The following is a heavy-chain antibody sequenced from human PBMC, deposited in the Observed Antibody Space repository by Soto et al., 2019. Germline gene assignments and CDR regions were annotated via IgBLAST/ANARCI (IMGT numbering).Heavy chain of an antibody. D-gene: IGHD3-22*01. CDR2: IYYSGST. CDR1: GGSISSSSYY. J-gene: IGHJ4*02. Sequence: SETLSLTCTVSGGSISSSSYYWVWIRQPPGKGLEWIGSIYYSGSTYYNPSLKSRVTISVDTSKNQFSLKLSSVTAADTAVYYCARHLARPATTYYDDSGGYFVYCGQGTLVTVSS. CDR3: ARHLARPATTYYDDSGGYFVY. V-gene: IGHV4-39*01.